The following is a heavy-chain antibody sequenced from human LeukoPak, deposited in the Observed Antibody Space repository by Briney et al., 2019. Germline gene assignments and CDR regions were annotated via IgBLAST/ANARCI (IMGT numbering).Heavy chain of an antibody. V-gene: IGHV3-30*18. Sequence: PGGSLRLSCAASRFSFSNYWMHWVRQAPGKGLEWVAIISYDGSNKYYADSVKGRFTISRDNTKNTLSLQMNSLRPEDTAVYYCAKDSYGYSSGGPLFDYWGQGTLVTVSS. CDR1: RFSFSNYW. D-gene: IGHD6-19*01. CDR3: AKDSYGYSSGGPLFDY. CDR2: ISYDGSNK. J-gene: IGHJ4*02.